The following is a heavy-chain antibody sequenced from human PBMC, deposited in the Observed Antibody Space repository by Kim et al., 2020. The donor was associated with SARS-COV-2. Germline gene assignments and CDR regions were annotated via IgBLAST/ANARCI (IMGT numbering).Heavy chain of an antibody. Sequence: SETLSLTCAVSDGSISSDNWWTWVRQPPGKGLEWIGEIYHSGSTNYNPSLKSRVTISVDKSKNQFSLKLSSVTAADTAVYFCARIPFHYYAMDVWGQGTTVTVSS. CDR2: IYHSGST. CDR3: ARIPFHYYAMDV. CDR1: DGSISSDNW. D-gene: IGHD2-2*02. V-gene: IGHV4-4*02. J-gene: IGHJ6*02.